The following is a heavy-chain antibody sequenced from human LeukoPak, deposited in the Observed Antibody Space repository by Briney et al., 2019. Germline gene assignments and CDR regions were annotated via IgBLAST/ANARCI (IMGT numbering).Heavy chain of an antibody. J-gene: IGHJ4*02. V-gene: IGHV3-21*04. Sequence: PGGSLRLSCAASGFTFSSYSMNWVRQAPGKGLEWVSSISSSSSYIYYADSVKGRFTISRDNAKNSLYLQMNSLRAEDTALYYCARGPSIQILRYFDYWGQGTLVTVSS. CDR2: ISSSSSYI. CDR3: ARGPSIQILRYFDY. CDR1: GFTFSSYS. D-gene: IGHD3-9*01.